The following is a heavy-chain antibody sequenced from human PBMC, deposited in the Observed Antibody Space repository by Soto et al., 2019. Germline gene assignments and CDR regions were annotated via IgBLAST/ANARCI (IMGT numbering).Heavy chain of an antibody. CDR1: GYTFTDYF. D-gene: IGHD2-2*01. J-gene: IGHJ4*02. Sequence: HLVQSGAEVRKPGTSVKMSCKVSGYTFTDYFMHWVRQAPGKSLEWVGFVDPGDGDKKYAEKFQGRVTLTADATTDTAYMEMFSLSPDDTAVYYGAIWCGGGTMSSCRVDNWGQGSLVTVSS. V-gene: IGHV1-69-2*01. CDR3: AIWCGGGTMSSCRVDN. CDR2: VDPGDGDK.